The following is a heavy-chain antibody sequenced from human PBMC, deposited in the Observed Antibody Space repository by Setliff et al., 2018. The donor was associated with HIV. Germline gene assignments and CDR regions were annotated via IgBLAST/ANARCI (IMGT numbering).Heavy chain of an antibody. Sequence: PSETLSLTCTVSDVSFSDYYWSWIRQPPGKGLEWIGEIFHSGSTTYNPSLKSRVTISVDMSKNQFSLNLSSVTAADTAVYYCARLLRSGYSTTWYEGGAAWWFDPWGQGTLVTVSS. V-gene: IGHV4-34*12. J-gene: IGHJ5*02. D-gene: IGHD6-13*01. CDR2: IFHSGST. CDR1: DVSFSDYY. CDR3: ARLLRSGYSTTWYEGGAAWWFDP.